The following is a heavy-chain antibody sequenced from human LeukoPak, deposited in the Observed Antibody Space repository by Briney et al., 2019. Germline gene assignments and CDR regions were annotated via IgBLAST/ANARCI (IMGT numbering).Heavy chain of an antibody. Sequence: GASVKVSCKASGYTFTSYGISWVRQAPGQGLEWMGWISAYNGNTNYAQKLQGRVTMTTDTSTSTAYMELRSLRSDDTAVYYCARDLALAHGDSPGAFDIWGQGTMVTVSS. V-gene: IGHV1-18*01. D-gene: IGHD4-17*01. CDR2: ISAYNGNT. CDR3: ARDLALAHGDSPGAFDI. J-gene: IGHJ3*02. CDR1: GYTFTSYG.